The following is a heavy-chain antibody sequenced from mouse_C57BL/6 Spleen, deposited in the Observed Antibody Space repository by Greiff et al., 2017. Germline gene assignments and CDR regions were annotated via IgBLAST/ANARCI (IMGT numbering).Heavy chain of an antibody. Sequence: EVKLVESGGGLVQPGGSMKLSCAASGFTFSDAWMDWVRQSPEKGLEWVAEIRNKANNHATYYAESVKGRFTISRDDSKSSVYLQMNSLRAEDTGIYYCTRTDYYGSSYFDYWGQGTTLTVSS. CDR3: TRTDYYGSSYFDY. J-gene: IGHJ2*01. CDR2: IRNKANNHAT. D-gene: IGHD1-1*01. CDR1: GFTFSDAW. V-gene: IGHV6-6*01.